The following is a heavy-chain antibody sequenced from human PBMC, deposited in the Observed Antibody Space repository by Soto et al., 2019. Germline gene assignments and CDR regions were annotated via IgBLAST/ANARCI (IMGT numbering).Heavy chain of an antibody. V-gene: IGHV4-30-4*01. J-gene: IGHJ4*02. D-gene: IGHD1-7*01. CDR3: ERADWNYIFDY. CDR1: GGSISSGDYY. Sequence: SETLSLTCTVSGGSISSGDYYWSWIRQPPGKGLEWIGYIYYSGSTYYNPSLKSRVTISVDTSKNQFSLKLSSVTAADTAVYYCERADWNYIFDYWGQGNLVTVSS. CDR2: IYYSGST.